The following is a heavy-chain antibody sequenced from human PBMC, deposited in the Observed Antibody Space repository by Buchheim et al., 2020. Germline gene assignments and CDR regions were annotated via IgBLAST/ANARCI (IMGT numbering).Heavy chain of an antibody. D-gene: IGHD3-9*01. J-gene: IGHJ6*02. V-gene: IGHV1-69*06. CDR3: ARSYYDILTGYPSSWYYGMDV. CDR2: IIPIFGTA. Sequence: QVQLVQSGAEVKKPGSSVKVSCKASGGTFSSYAISWVRQAPGQGLEWMGGIIPIFGTANYAQKFQGRVTITADKSTSTAYMELSSLRSEDTAVYYCARSYYDILTGYPSSWYYGMDVWGQGTT. CDR1: GGTFSSYA.